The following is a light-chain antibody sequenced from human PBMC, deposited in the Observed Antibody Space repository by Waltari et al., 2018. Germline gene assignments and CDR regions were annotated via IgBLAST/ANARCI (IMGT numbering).Light chain of an antibody. CDR3: AAWDDSLSGRV. CDR1: RSNIGSHY. CDR2: RNN. Sequence: QSVLTQPPSASGTPGQRVTISCSGSRSNIGSHYVYWYQQPPGTAPKLLIYRNNQRPSGVPDRFSGSKSGTSASLAISGLRSEDEADYYCAAWDDSLSGRVFGGGTKLTVL. J-gene: IGLJ3*02. V-gene: IGLV1-47*01.